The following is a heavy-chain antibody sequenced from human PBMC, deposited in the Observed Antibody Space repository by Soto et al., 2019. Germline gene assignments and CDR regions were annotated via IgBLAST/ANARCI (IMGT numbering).Heavy chain of an antibody. V-gene: IGHV1-3*01. J-gene: IGHJ4*02. Sequence: QVQLVQSGAEVKKPGASVKVSCKASGYTFTSYAMHWVRQAPGQRLEWMGWSNAGNGNTKYSQKFQGRVTITKDTSGSTAYMERSRLRSEDTAVYDCASSIVVVTAAAYWGQGALVTVSS. CDR3: ASSIVVVTAAAY. CDR2: SNAGNGNT. CDR1: GYTFTSYA. D-gene: IGHD2-21*02.